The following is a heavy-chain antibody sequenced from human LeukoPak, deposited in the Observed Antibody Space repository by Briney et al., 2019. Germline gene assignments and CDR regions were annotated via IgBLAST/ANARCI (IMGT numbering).Heavy chain of an antibody. Sequence: QPGRSLRLSCAASGFTFDDYAMPWVRQAPGKGLEWVSGISWNSGSIGYADSVKGRFTISRDNAKNSLYLQMNSLRAEDTAVYYCAKDLGDYYGSGSYKPYDYWGQGTLVTVSS. D-gene: IGHD3-10*01. CDR1: GFTFDDYA. CDR2: ISWNSGSI. J-gene: IGHJ4*02. V-gene: IGHV3-9*01. CDR3: AKDLGDYYGSGSYKPYDY.